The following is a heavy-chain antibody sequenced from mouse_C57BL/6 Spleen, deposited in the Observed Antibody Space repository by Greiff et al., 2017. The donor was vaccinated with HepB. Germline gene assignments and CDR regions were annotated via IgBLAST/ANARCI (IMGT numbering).Heavy chain of an antibody. Sequence: QVQLQQSGAELVKPGASVKISRKASGYAFSSYWMNWVKQRPGKGLEWIGQIYPGDGDTNYNGKFKGKATLTADKSSSTAYRQLSSLTSEDSAVYFCARFFDYDGDFDVWGTGTTVTVSS. J-gene: IGHJ1*03. CDR3: ARFFDYDGDFDV. CDR2: IYPGDGDT. D-gene: IGHD2-4*01. CDR1: GYAFSSYW. V-gene: IGHV1-80*01.